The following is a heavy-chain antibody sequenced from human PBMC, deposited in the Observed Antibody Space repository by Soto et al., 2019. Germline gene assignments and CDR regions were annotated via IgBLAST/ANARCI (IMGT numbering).Heavy chain of an antibody. D-gene: IGHD5-12*01. CDR3: ARDAIRVATVIDY. V-gene: IGHV3-33*01. CDR1: GFTVSTHA. J-gene: IGHJ4*02. CDR2: IWYDGTEK. Sequence: QVQLVESGGGVVQPGRSLRLSCAASGFTVSTHAMHWVRQAPGKGLEWVAVIWYDGTEKHYADSVKGRFTTSRDNSKNMLFLQINSMTAEETAIDYCARDAIRVATVIDYWGQGTLVTGSS.